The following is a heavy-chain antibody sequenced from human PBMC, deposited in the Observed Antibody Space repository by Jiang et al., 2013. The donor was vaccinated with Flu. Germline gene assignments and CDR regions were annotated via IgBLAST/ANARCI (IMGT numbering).Heavy chain of an antibody. D-gene: IGHD3-10*01. Sequence: KSRVTISLDTSENQFSLKLSSVTAADTAVYYCARDRGYGTEEFDYWGQGTLVTVSS. J-gene: IGHJ4*02. CDR3: ARDRGYGTEEFDY. V-gene: IGHV4-39*07.